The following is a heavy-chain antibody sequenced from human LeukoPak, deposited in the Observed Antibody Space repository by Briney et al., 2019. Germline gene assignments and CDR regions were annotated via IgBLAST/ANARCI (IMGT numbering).Heavy chain of an antibody. CDR2: VYTNGDT. D-gene: IGHD6-13*01. J-gene: IGHJ4*02. CDR1: GGSISGYY. V-gene: IGHV4-4*07. CDR3: ARAAGAAGGQYFDY. Sequence: SETLSLTCTVSGGSISGYYWSWIRQPAGQGLDCIGRVYTNGDTRYNPSLKSRVTMTVDTSKNQISLKLRPVTAADTALYYCARAAGAAGGQYFDYWGQGSLVTVSS.